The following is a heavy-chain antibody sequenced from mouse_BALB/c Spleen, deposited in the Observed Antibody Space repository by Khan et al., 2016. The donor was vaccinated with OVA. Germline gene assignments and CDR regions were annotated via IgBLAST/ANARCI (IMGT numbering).Heavy chain of an antibody. CDR3: ARDGYYYAMDY. Sequence: LVKTGASVKISCKASGYPFTSYYIHWVKQSHGKSLEWIGFISCYNGATNYNQKFKGKATITVDTSSRTAYMQFNSLTSEESAVYYCARDGYYYAMDYWGQGTSVTVSA. J-gene: IGHJ4*01. CDR2: ISCYNGAT. CDR1: GYPFTSYY. V-gene: IGHV1S34*01. D-gene: IGHD2-3*01.